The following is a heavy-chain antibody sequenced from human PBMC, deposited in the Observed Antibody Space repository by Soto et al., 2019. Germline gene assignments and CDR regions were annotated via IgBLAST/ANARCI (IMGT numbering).Heavy chain of an antibody. CDR1: GGTFSSYA. CDR2: IVPIVDTS. D-gene: IGHD5-12*01. J-gene: IGHJ4*02. Sequence: QVQLVQSGAEVRQPASSVKVSCKTSGGTFSSYAISWVRQAPGQGLEWTGGIVPIVDTSTYAEKFQGSVTITADDSTSTVYMELSSLRSDDTAVYYCVRVVAIPGYPDNWGQGTLVTVSS. V-gene: IGHV1-69*12. CDR3: VRVVAIPGYPDN.